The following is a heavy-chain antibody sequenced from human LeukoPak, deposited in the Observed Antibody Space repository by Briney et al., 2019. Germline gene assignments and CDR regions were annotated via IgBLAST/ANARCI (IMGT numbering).Heavy chain of an antibody. CDR1: GYTLTELS. CDR3: ATPSLAPHAFDI. V-gene: IGHV1-24*01. Sequence: SSVKVSCKVSGYTLTELSMHWVRQAPGKGLEWMGGFDPEDGETIYAQKFQGRVTMTEDTSTDTAYMELSSLRSEDTAVYYCATPSLAPHAFDIWGQGTMVTVSS. J-gene: IGHJ3*02. D-gene: IGHD3-3*02. CDR2: FDPEDGET.